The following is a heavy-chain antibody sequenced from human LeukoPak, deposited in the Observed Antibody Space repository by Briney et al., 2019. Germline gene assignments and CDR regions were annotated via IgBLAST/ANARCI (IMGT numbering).Heavy chain of an antibody. V-gene: IGHV1-18*01. Sequence: GASVKVSCKASGYTFTSYGISWVRQAPGQGLEWMGWISAYNGNTNYAQKLQGRVTMTTDTSTSTAYMELSRLRSDDTAVYYCARDSTDDILTAQTPPDYWGQGTLVTVSS. J-gene: IGHJ4*02. CDR3: ARDSTDDILTAQTPPDY. CDR1: GYTFTSYG. CDR2: ISAYNGNT. D-gene: IGHD3-9*01.